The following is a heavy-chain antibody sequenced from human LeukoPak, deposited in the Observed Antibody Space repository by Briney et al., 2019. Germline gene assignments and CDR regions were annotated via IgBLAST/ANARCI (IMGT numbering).Heavy chain of an antibody. D-gene: IGHD3-22*01. CDR1: VFTFTSSA. CDR2: IFVASGNT. V-gene: IGHV1-58*02. J-gene: IGHJ3*02. Sequence: AVKVSCKPSVFTFTSSAMLWVRQARGQRREWIGWIFVASGNTNYAQKFQERVTITRDMSTSTAYMELSSLRSEDTAVYYCAADTGFYYDSSGYYWVDAFDIWGQGTMVTVSS. CDR3: AADTGFYYDSSGYYWVDAFDI.